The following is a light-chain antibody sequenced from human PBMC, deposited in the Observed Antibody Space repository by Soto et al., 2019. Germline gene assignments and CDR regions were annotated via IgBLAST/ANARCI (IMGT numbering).Light chain of an antibody. V-gene: IGKV2-28*01. J-gene: IGKJ4*01. CDR1: QNLLHSNGYNY. CDR2: LRS. CDR3: MQSLQTPLT. Sequence: DIVMTQSPLSLPVTPGEPASISCRSSQNLLHSNGYNYLDWYLQKPGQSPQLLIFLRSNRASGVPDRFSGSGSGTDFTLKISRVEAEDVWVYYCMQSLQTPLTFGGGTKVESK.